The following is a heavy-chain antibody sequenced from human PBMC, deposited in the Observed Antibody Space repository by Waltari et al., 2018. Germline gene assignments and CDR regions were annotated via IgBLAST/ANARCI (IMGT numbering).Heavy chain of an antibody. D-gene: IGHD6-13*01. V-gene: IGHV4-59*01. CDR3: ASYLCNRQLVRMGPCGDFDY. Sequence: SISSYYWSWIRQPPGKGLEWIGYIYYSGSTNYNPSLKSRVTISVDTSKNQFSLKLSSVTAADTAVYYCASYLCNRQLVRMGPCGDFDYWGQGTLVTVSS. CDR1: SISSYY. J-gene: IGHJ4*02. CDR2: IYYSGST.